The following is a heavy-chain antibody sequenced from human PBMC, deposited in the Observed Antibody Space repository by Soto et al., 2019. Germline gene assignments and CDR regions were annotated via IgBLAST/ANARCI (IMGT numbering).Heavy chain of an antibody. D-gene: IGHD6-13*01. J-gene: IGHJ4*02. CDR3: ARGRSSSFPRAFDY. CDR2: IYPRDSDT. Sequence: GESLKISCKGSGYSFTRYWIGWVRQMPGKGLEWMGIIYPRDSDTRYSPSFQGQVTISADKSISTAYLQWGSLKASDTAVYYCARGRSSSFPRAFDYWGQGTLVTVSS. V-gene: IGHV5-51*01. CDR1: GYSFTRYW.